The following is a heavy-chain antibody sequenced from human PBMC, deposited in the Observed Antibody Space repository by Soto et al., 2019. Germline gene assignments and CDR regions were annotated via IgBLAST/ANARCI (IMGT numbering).Heavy chain of an antibody. V-gene: IGHV4-30-4*01. J-gene: IGHJ5*01. D-gene: IGHD2-15*01. Sequence: SETLSLTCSVSGDSISSVDYFWAWIRQPPGQALEYIGYIYKSATTYYNPSFESRVAISLDTSKSQFSLNVTSVTAADTAVYFCARGRYCLNGRCFPNWFDSWGQGTLVTVSS. CDR2: IYKSATT. CDR3: ARGRYCLNGRCFPNWFDS. CDR1: GDSISSVDYF.